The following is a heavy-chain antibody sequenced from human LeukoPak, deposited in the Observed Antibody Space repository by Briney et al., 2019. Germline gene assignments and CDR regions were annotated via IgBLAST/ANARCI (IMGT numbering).Heavy chain of an antibody. CDR1: GFTFSDYA. D-gene: IGHD3-22*01. Sequence: GGSLRLFCAASGFTFSDYAMTWVRQAPGKGPEWVSGISGSGDTTYYTDSVKGRFTISRDNSKNTVDLQMNTLRAEDTAVYYCAKRDNNDYYTGLHVFDIWGQGTLVTVSS. CDR3: AKRDNNDYYTGLHVFDI. V-gene: IGHV3-23*01. J-gene: IGHJ3*02. CDR2: ISGSGDTT.